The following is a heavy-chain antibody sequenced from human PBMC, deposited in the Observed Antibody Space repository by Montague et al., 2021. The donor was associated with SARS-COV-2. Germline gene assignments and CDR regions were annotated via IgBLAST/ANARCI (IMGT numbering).Heavy chain of an antibody. CDR1: GFSFSSYH. D-gene: IGHD5-12*01. CDR3: ARASWIVATVPDY. J-gene: IGHJ4*02. V-gene: IGHV3-21*03. CDR2: ISPSGDYI. Sequence: SLRLSCAASGFSFSSYHMNWVRQAPGKGLEWVSSISPSGDYIYSXXSLKGRFIISRDNAKNSPYLQMSSLRAEDTAIYYCARASWIVATVPDYWGQGTLVTVSS.